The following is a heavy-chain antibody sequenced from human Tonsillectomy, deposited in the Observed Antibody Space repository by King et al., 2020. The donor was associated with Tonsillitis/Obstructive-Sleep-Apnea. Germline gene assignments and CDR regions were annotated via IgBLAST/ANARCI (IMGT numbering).Heavy chain of an antibody. Sequence: QLQESGPGLVKPSETLSLTCGVSGGSISNYYWNWIRQPPGKGLEWIGYIYYSGHTNYNPSLRSRGTISADTSESQFSLRLSSVTAADTAVYYCARGGVPGVCFYYYMDVWGRGTTVTVSS. CDR1: GGSISNYY. CDR2: IYYSGHT. D-gene: IGHD1-14*01. V-gene: IGHV4-59*08. CDR3: ARGGVPGVCFYYYMDV. J-gene: IGHJ6*03.